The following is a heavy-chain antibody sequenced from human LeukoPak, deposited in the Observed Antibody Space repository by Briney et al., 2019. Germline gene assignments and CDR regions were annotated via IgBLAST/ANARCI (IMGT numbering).Heavy chain of an antibody. D-gene: IGHD4-17*01. CDR3: TRNTGDFDI. CDR2: VKSVAEGGAS. V-gene: IGHV3-15*07. Sequence: GGSLRLSCVFPSLIFSHAWMNWVRQAPGKGLEWVGRVKSVAEGGASEYGTAVKGRFTISRDDSKKTVYLQMHNLSTEDTALYYCTRNTGDFDIWGQGTMVIVSS. J-gene: IGHJ3*02. CDR1: SLIFSHAW.